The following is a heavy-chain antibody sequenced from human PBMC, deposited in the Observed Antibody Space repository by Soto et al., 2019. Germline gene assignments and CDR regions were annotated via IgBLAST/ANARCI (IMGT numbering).Heavy chain of an antibody. CDR2: ISAYSSPI. J-gene: IGHJ3*02. CDR1: GFTFSSYS. Sequence: EVQLVESGGGLVKPGGSLRLSCVDSGFTFSSYSMNWVRQAPGKGLEWVSSISAYSSPIFYADSVKGRFTISRDNAKNSLYLQMNSLRAGDTAVYYCVRGGRGYTRDDVFDIWGQGTIVTVSS. D-gene: IGHD2-2*02. V-gene: IGHV3-21*06. CDR3: VRGGRGYTRDDVFDI.